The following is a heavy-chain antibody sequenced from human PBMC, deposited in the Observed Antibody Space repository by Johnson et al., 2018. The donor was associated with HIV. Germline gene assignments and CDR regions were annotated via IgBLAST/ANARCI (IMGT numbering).Heavy chain of an antibody. CDR1: GFTFSSYA. J-gene: IGHJ3*02. D-gene: IGHD4-23*01. CDR2: ISYDGSNK. V-gene: IGHV3-30*18. CDR3: AKLPGGNSGFVDAFDI. Sequence: QMQLVGSGGGVVQPGRSLRLSCAASGFTFSSYAMHWVRQAPGKGLEWVAVISYDGSNKYYADSVKGRFTISRDNSKNTLYLQMNSLRAEDTAVYYCAKLPGGNSGFVDAFDIWGQGTMVTVSS.